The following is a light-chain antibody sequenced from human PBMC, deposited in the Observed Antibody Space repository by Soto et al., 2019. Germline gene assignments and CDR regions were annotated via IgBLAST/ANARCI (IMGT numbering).Light chain of an antibody. Sequence: DIQMTQSPSTLSASVGDRVTITCRASQSISNWLAWYQQRPGKAPKLLIHDASTLESWVPSRFSGSGSGTEFTLTISGLRPDDFATYYCQQYNTYSYTFGQGTK. CDR1: QSISNW. CDR2: DAS. CDR3: QQYNTYSYT. V-gene: IGKV1-5*01. J-gene: IGKJ2*01.